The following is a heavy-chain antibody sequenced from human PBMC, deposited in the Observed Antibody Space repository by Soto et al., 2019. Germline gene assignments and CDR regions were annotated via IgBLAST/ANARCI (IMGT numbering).Heavy chain of an antibody. CDR2: ISYDGSNK. V-gene: IGHV3-30*18. Sequence: QVQLVESGGGVVQPGRSLRLSCAASGFTFSSYGMHWVRQAPGKGLEWVAVISYDGSNKYYADSVKGRFTIPRDNSKNTLYLQMNSLRAEDTAVYYCAKDPPVVAATPGSDYWGQGTLVTVSS. J-gene: IGHJ4*02. D-gene: IGHD2-15*01. CDR1: GFTFSSYG. CDR3: AKDPPVVAATPGSDY.